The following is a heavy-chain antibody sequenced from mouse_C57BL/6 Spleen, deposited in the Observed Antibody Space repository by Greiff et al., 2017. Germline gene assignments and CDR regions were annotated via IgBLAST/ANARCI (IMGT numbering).Heavy chain of an antibody. V-gene: IGHV6-6*01. Sequence: EVQGVESGGGLVQPGGSMKLSCAASGFTFSDAWMDWVRQSPEKGLEWVAEIRNKANNHATYYAESVKGRFTISRDDSKSSVYLQMNSLRAEDTGIYYCTRDDYDGGYAMDYWGQGTSVTVSS. CDR1: GFTFSDAW. D-gene: IGHD2-4*01. J-gene: IGHJ4*01. CDR3: TRDDYDGGYAMDY. CDR2: IRNKANNHAT.